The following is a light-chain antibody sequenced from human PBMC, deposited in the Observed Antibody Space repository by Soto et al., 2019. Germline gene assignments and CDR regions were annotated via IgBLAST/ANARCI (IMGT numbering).Light chain of an antibody. Sequence: QSVLTQPPSASGSPGQSVTISCTGTSSDVGGYNYVSWYQQHPGKAPKLMIYEFSKRPSGVPDRFSGSKSGNTASLTVSGLQAEDEADYYCIAYAGSNLLYVFGTGTKLTVL. CDR1: SSDVGGYNY. V-gene: IGLV2-8*01. CDR3: IAYAGSNLLYV. J-gene: IGLJ1*01. CDR2: EFS.